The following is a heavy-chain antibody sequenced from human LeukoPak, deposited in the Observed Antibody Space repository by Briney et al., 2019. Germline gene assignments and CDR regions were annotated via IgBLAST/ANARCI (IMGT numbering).Heavy chain of an antibody. D-gene: IGHD3-10*01. CDR3: ARDKRLRGVSEGFDI. V-gene: IGHV3-53*01. Sequence: PGGSLRLSCAASGFTISNDYMSWVCHGPGQGQGWESVVYSGGSRYSTDSVKVRFTISIDNAKNTIYLQMTSLRAEDTAVYYFARDKRLRGVSEGFDIWGQGTLVTVSS. CDR2: VYSGGSR. CDR1: GFTISNDY. J-gene: IGHJ3*02.